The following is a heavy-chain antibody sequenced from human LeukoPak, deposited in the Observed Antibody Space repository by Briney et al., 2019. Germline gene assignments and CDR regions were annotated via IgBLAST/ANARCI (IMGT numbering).Heavy chain of an antibody. Sequence: GVSLRLSCAASGFTADSSYMSWVRQAPGKGLEWVSLIYTGGNTYYADSVRGRFTISRDNSKNTLYLQMNSLTPEDTAVYYCARGFGKAAANVFGGYTMDVWGQGTTVTVSS. D-gene: IGHD6-13*01. CDR3: ARGFGKAAANVFGGYTMDV. CDR1: GFTADSSY. V-gene: IGHV3-66*02. J-gene: IGHJ6*02. CDR2: IYTGGNT.